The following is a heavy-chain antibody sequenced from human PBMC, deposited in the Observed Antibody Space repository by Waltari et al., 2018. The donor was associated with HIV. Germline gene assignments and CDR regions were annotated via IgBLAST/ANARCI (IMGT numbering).Heavy chain of an antibody. Sequence: HVQLLQSGPGLVTSSQTLSITCAISGDRVSSDTPAWYWIRLSPSGRLEWLGRTYHRSKWFQLYAPSVRGRIRVDVDTSVNHFSLHLDSVTPDDTAVYYCARDSNGLDYWGQGTVVTVSS. V-gene: IGHV6-1*02. CDR3: ARDSNGLDY. D-gene: IGHD4-4*01. CDR1: GDRVSSDTPA. CDR2: TYHRSKWFQ. J-gene: IGHJ4*02.